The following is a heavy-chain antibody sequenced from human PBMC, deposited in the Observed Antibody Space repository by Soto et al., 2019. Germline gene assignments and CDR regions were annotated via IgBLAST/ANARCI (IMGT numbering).Heavy chain of an antibody. CDR1: GFTFSSYD. J-gene: IGHJ4*02. D-gene: IGHD1-7*01. CDR2: ISSNGGTT. CDR3: VRRVSGNYDY. Sequence: EVQLAESGGGMVQPGGSLRLSCVASGFTFSSYDMHWVRQAPGKGLEYVSSISSNGGTTYYGNSVKGRFTISRDNSKNTLYLRMGGLRAEDMAVYYCVRRVSGNYDYWGQGTLSPSPQ. V-gene: IGHV3-64*01.